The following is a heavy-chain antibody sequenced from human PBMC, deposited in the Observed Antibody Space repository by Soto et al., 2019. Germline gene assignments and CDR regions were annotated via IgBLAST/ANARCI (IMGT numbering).Heavy chain of an antibody. V-gene: IGHV4-39*01. J-gene: IGHJ6*02. D-gene: IGHD5-12*01. Sequence: KPSETLSLTCTVSGGSISSSSYYWGWIRQPPGKGLEWIGSIYYSGSTYYNPSLKSRVTISVDTSKNQFSLKLSSVTAADTAVYYCRRGYGFGDYDLVGAYGMDVWGQGTTVTVSS. CDR2: IYYSGST. CDR1: GGSISSSSYY. CDR3: RRGYGFGDYDLVGAYGMDV.